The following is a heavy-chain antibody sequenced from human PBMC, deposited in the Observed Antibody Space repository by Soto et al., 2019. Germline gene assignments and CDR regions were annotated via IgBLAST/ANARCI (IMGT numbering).Heavy chain of an antibody. Sequence: QVQVVQSGAEVKKPGASVKVSCKVSGYTLTDLAMHWVRQAPGKGLEWVGGFDPEDGETIYAQKFQGRVTMTEDTSTDTVDMELSSLRAEDTAVYYCGTRGTRWLRSSFDYWGQGTLVTVSS. V-gene: IGHV1-24*01. CDR2: FDPEDGET. CDR1: GYTLTDLA. J-gene: IGHJ4*02. CDR3: GTRGTRWLRSSFDY. D-gene: IGHD5-12*01.